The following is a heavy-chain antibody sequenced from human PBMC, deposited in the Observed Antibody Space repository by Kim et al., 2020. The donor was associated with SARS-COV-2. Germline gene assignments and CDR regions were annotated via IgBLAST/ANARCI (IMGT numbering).Heavy chain of an antibody. CDR2: INHSGSS. CDR1: GGSFSDYY. Sequence: SETLSLTCTVYGGSFSDYYWNWIRQPPGQGLEWIGEINHSGSSNYNPSPNRRVTVSVDTSKNQFPMRLSSVTAADTAVYYCARDKYSYDSSCYSFDSWGQGTLVTVSS. J-gene: IGHJ4*02. D-gene: IGHD3-22*01. V-gene: IGHV4-34*01. CDR3: ARDKYSYDSSCYSFDS.